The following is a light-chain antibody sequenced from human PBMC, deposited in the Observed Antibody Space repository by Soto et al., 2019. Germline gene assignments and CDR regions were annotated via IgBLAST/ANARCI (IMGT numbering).Light chain of an antibody. V-gene: IGLV2-14*01. J-gene: IGLJ2*01. CDR2: DVS. CDR1: SSDVGDYNY. CDR3: SSYTSSSTVV. Sequence: QSALTQPASVSGSPGQSITISCTGTSSDVGDYNYVSWYQQHPGKAPKLMIYDVSHRPSGVSNRFSGSKSGTTASLTISGLQAEDEADYYCSSYTSSSTVVFGGGTKLTVL.